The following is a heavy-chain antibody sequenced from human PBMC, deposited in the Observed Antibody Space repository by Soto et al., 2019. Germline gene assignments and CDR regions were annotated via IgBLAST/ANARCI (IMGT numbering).Heavy chain of an antibody. CDR1: GGSISSNY. CDR2: VYNSGST. J-gene: IGHJ4*02. D-gene: IGHD6-13*01. CDR3: ARYRREAVAGYTLDN. Sequence: SETLSLTCTVSGGSISSNYWTWIRQPPGKGLEWIGYVYNSGSTTYNPSLKSRVTISEDTSKSQFSLKVNSMTAADTAVYYCARYRREAVAGYTLDNWGQGILVTVSS. V-gene: IGHV4-59*01.